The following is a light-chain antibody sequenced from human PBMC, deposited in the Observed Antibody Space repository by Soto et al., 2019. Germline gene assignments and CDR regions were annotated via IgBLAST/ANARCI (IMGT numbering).Light chain of an antibody. CDR1: QSISSY. Sequence: DIHMSQSPSSLSASLGDRVTITSRASQSISSYLNWYQQKPGKAPKLLIYAASSLQSGVPSRFSGSGSGTDFTLTISSLQPEDFATYYCQQSYSTLSITFGQGTRLEIK. CDR3: QQSYSTLSIT. V-gene: IGKV1-39*01. CDR2: AAS. J-gene: IGKJ5*01.